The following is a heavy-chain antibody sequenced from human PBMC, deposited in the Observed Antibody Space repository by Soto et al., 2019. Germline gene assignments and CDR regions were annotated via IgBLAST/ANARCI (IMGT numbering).Heavy chain of an antibody. J-gene: IGHJ3*02. CDR2: INPNSGGT. CDR3: AGADSSGYHDAFDI. CDR1: GYTFTGYY. Sequence: ASVKVSCKASGYTFTGYYMHWVRQAPGQGLEWMGWINPNSGGTNYAQKFQGRVTMTRDPSISTAYMELSRLRSDDTAVYYCAGADSSGYHDAFDIWGQGTMVT. D-gene: IGHD3-22*01. V-gene: IGHV1-2*02.